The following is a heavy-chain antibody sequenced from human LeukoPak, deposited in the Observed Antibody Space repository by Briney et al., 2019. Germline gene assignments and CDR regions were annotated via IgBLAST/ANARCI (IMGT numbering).Heavy chain of an antibody. Sequence: SETLSLTCAVSGYSISSSYYWGWIRQPPGKGLEWIGSIYHSGSTYYHPSLKSRVAVLLDTSKIQFSLKLGSVTAAVTAVYFCAGDYGPGRPPVFFDYWGQGTQVTVCS. CDR1: GYSISSSYY. CDR3: AGDYGPGRPPVFFDY. J-gene: IGHJ4*02. CDR2: IYHSGST. D-gene: IGHD4/OR15-4a*01. V-gene: IGHV4-38-2*01.